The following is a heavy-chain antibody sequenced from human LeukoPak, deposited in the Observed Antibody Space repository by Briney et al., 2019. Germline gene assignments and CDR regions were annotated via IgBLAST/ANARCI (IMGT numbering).Heavy chain of an antibody. V-gene: IGHV4-61*02. CDR3: ASYSSGYFYEYFQH. Sequence: PSETLSLTCTVSGGSISSGSYYWSWIRQPAGKGLEWIGRIYTSGSTNYNPSLKSRVTISVDTSKNQFSLKLSSVTAADTAVYYCASYSSGYFYEYFQHWGQGTLVTVSS. J-gene: IGHJ1*01. CDR1: GGSISSGSYY. CDR2: IYTSGST. D-gene: IGHD3-22*01.